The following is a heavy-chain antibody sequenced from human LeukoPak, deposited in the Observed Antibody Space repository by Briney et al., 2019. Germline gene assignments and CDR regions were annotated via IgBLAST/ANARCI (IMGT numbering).Heavy chain of an antibody. D-gene: IGHD6-19*01. CDR2: ISSSSSYI. V-gene: IGHV3-21*04. J-gene: IGHJ4*02. CDR1: GFTFSSYS. Sequence: GGSLRLSCAASGFTFSSYSMNWVRQAPGKGLEWVSSISSSSSYIYYADSVKGRFTISRDNSKNTLYLQMNSLRAEDTAVYYCAKMPGYSSGWFPYYFDYWGQGTLVTVSS. CDR3: AKMPGYSSGWFPYYFDY.